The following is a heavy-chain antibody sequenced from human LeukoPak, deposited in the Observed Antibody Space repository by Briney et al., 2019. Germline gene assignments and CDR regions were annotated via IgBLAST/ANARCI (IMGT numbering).Heavy chain of an antibody. J-gene: IGHJ3*02. D-gene: IGHD3-3*01. CDR1: LCTFSSYA. Sequence: GGSLRLSCAASLCTFSSYAMCGVRPAPGRGLEWVSPISGSGGITFYEDSVKGRFTISRDNSKNTLNLQLNSMRAEDTAVYYCAKGPLLRFLEWLFGAFDIWGQGTMVTVSS. CDR2: ISGSGGIT. V-gene: IGHV3-23*01. CDR3: AKGPLLRFLEWLFGAFDI.